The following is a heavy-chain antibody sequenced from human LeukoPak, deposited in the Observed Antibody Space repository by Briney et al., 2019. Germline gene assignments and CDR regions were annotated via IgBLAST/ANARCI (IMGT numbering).Heavy chain of an antibody. CDR2: IYTSGST. D-gene: IGHD5-12*01. CDR1: GGSISSYY. Sequence: SETQSLTCTVSGGSISSYYWSWIRQPAGKGLEWIGRIYTSGSTNYNPSLKSRVTMSVDTSKNQFSLKLSSVTAADTAVYYCARDKRGYSGYGLTAMVFWYFDLWGRGTLVTVSS. V-gene: IGHV4-4*07. CDR3: ARDKRGYSGYGLTAMVFWYFDL. J-gene: IGHJ2*01.